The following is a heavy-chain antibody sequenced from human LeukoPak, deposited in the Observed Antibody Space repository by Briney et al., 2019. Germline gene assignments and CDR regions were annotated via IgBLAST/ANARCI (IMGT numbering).Heavy chain of an antibody. CDR2: IIPIFGTA. CDR3: ARDPRKGSSWYYFDY. CDR1: GGTFSSYA. D-gene: IGHD6-13*01. V-gene: IGHV1-69*13. Sequence: ASVKVSCKASGGTFSSYAISWVRQAPEQGLEWMGGIIPIFGTANYAQKFQGRVTITADESTSTAYMELSSLRSEDTAVYYCARDPRKGSSWYYFDYWGQGTLVTVSS. J-gene: IGHJ4*02.